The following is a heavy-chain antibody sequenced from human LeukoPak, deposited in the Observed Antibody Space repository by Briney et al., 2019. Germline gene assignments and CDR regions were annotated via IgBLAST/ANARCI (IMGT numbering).Heavy chain of an antibody. V-gene: IGHV3-74*01. J-gene: IGHJ4*02. D-gene: IGHD6-6*01. CDR3: ARESSSSSGDFDY. Sequence: GGSLRLSCAASGFTFSSYWMHWVRQIPGKGLVWVSRINSDGSSIGYADCVKGRFTISRDNAKTTLYLQMNSLRVEDTAVYYCARESSSSSGDFDYWGQGTLVTVSS. CDR2: INSDGSSI. CDR1: GFTFSSYW.